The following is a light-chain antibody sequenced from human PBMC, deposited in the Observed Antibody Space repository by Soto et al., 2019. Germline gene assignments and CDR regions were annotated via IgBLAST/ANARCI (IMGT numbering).Light chain of an antibody. CDR2: HAF. CDR1: QSVTNSF. J-gene: IGKJ2*01. V-gene: IGKV3-20*01. CDR3: QQYGSLPYT. Sequence: DIVLTQSPGTLSLSPGDGATLSCRASQSVTNSFLAWYHQKPGQAPRLLIYHAFTRATGVPDRFSGSGSGTDFTLSINRLEPEDFAVYYCQQYGSLPYTFGQGTKLEIK.